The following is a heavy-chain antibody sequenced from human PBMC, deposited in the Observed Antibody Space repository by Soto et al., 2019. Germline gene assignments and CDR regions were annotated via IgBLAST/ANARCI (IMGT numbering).Heavy chain of an antibody. Sequence: GGSLRLSCAASGFTFSSYAMSWVRQAPGKGLEWVSAISGSGGSTYYADSVKGRFTISRDNSKNTLYLQMNSLRAEDTAVYYCAKTGGDSSGYYHYFDYWGQGTLVTSPQ. CDR2: ISGSGGST. J-gene: IGHJ4*02. D-gene: IGHD3-22*01. CDR1: GFTFSSYA. V-gene: IGHV3-23*01. CDR3: AKTGGDSSGYYHYFDY.